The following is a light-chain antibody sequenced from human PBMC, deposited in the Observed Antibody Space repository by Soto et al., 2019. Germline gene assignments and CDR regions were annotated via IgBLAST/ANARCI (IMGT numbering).Light chain of an antibody. CDR2: VVT. CDR1: QSLLHITGETF. Sequence: VMTQTPLSLSVAPGQPASISCKSRQSLLHITGETFLFWYLQKPGQSPQLLIYVVTTRVSGVPDRSSGSGSGTDFTLEISRVETDDAGIYYCMQSTQLPPTSGQGARPEIK. J-gene: IGKJ5*01. V-gene: IGKV2D-29*02. CDR3: MQSTQLPPT.